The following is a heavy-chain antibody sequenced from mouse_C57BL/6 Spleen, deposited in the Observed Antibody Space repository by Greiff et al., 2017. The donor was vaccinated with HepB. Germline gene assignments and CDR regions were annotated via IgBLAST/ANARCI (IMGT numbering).Heavy chain of an antibody. Sequence: QVQLKQPGAELVMPGASVKLSCKASGYTFTSYWMHWVKQRPGQGLEWIGEIDPSDSDTNYNQKFKGKSTLTVDKSSSTAYMQLSSLTSEDSAVYYCARGTTVHFDYWGQGTTLTVSS. CDR2: IDPSDSDT. CDR1: GYTFTSYW. D-gene: IGHD1-1*01. V-gene: IGHV1-69*01. J-gene: IGHJ2*01. CDR3: ARGTTVHFDY.